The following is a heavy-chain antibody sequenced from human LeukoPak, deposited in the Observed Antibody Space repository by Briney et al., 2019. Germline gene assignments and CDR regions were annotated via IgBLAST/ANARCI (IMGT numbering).Heavy chain of an antibody. CDR3: ARDVKNNWNYGLI. CDR1: GGSISSGDYY. J-gene: IGHJ3*02. CDR2: IYYSGST. V-gene: IGHV4-30-4*08. Sequence: SETLSLTCTVSGGSISSGDYYWSWIRQPPGKGLEWIGYIYYSGSTYYNPSLKSRVTISVDTSKNQFSLKLSSVTAADTAVYYCARDVKNNWNYGLIGGQGTMVTVSS. D-gene: IGHD1-7*01.